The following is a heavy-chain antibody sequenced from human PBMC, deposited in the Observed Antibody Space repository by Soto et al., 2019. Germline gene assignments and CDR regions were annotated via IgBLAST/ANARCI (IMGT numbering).Heavy chain of an antibody. D-gene: IGHD6-19*01. V-gene: IGHV4-39*01. Sequence: SETLSLTCTVSGGSISSNSYYWGWIRQPPGKGLEWIGSISYGGSTYYNPSLKSRLTISVDTSKNQFSLKLSSVTAADTAVYYCARLSSGWYEGYFDYWGQGTLVTVSS. CDR3: ARLSSGWYEGYFDY. CDR1: GGSISSNSYY. J-gene: IGHJ4*02. CDR2: ISYGGST.